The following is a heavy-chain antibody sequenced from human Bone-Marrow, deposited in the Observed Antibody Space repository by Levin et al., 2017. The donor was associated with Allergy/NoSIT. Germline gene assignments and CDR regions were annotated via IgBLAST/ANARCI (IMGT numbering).Heavy chain of an antibody. D-gene: IGHD6-19*01. CDR3: ARNIAVAANGGWFDP. Sequence: GESLKISCKGSGYSFTSYWIGWVRQMPGKGLEWMGIIYPGDSDTRYSPSFQGQVTISADKSISTAYLQWSSLKASDTAMYYCARNIAVAANGGWFDPWGQGTLVTVSS. V-gene: IGHV5-51*01. CDR1: GYSFTSYW. J-gene: IGHJ5*02. CDR2: IYPGDSDT.